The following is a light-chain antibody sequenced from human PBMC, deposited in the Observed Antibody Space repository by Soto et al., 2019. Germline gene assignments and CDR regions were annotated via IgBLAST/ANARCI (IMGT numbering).Light chain of an antibody. CDR2: GNS. J-gene: IGLJ2*01. V-gene: IGLV1-40*01. CDR3: QAYDSSLSGVV. Sequence: QAVVTQPPAVSGAPGQRVTISCTGSSSNIGASYDVHWYQHLPETAPKLLIYGNSNRPSGVPDRFSGSKSGTSASLAITGLQAEDEADYYCQAYDSSLSGVVFGGGTKLTVL. CDR1: SSNIGASYD.